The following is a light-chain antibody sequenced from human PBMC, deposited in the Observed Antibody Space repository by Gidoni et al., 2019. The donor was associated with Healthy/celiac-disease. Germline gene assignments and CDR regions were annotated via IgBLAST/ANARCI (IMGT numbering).Light chain of an antibody. V-gene: IGKV3-11*01. J-gene: IGKJ3*01. Sequence: EIVLTQSPATLSLSPGERATPSCRASQSVSSYLAWYQQKPGQAPRLRIYDASNRATGIPARFSGSGSGTDFTLTISSLEPEDFAVYYCQQRSNWPITFXPXTKVDIK. CDR3: QQRSNWPIT. CDR1: QSVSSY. CDR2: DAS.